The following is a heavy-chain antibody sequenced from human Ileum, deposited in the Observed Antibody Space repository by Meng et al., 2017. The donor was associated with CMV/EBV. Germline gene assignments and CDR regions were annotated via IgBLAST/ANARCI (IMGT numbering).Heavy chain of an antibody. CDR2: IYPGDSDT. V-gene: IGHV5-51*01. Sequence: GESLKISCKGSGYSFTSYWIGWVRQMPGKGLEWMGIIYPGDSDTSYSPSFQGQVTSSADKSISTAYLQWSSLKASDTAMYYCARPAYSSSTFGYYGMDVWGQGTTVTVSS. D-gene: IGHD6-6*01. J-gene: IGHJ6*02. CDR1: GYSFTSYW. CDR3: ARPAYSSSTFGYYGMDV.